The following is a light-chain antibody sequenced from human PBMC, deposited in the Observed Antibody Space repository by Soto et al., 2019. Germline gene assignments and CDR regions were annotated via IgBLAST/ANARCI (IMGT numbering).Light chain of an antibody. J-gene: IGKJ1*01. Sequence: EIVMTQSPVTLSVSPGERATLSCRASQNISRSLAWYQQKPGQAPRLLIYGTSNRATGIPDRFSGSGSGTDFSLTISSLEPGDLAVYYCQQYGSSPRTFGQGTKVDIK. CDR2: GTS. V-gene: IGKV3-20*01. CDR1: QNISRS. CDR3: QQYGSSPRT.